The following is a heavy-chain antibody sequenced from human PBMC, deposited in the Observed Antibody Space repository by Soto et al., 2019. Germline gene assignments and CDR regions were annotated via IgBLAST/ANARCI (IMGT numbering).Heavy chain of an antibody. D-gene: IGHD6-13*01. Sequence: GGSLRLSCAASGFTFSSYAMSWVRQAPGKGLEWVSTISGSCGSTYYADAVKGRFTISGDNAKNSLYLQMNSLRAEDTAVYYCARTGPGNSFDYWGPGTLVTVSS. CDR2: ISGSCGST. J-gene: IGHJ4*02. CDR3: ARTGPGNSFDY. V-gene: IGHV3-23*01. CDR1: GFTFSSYA.